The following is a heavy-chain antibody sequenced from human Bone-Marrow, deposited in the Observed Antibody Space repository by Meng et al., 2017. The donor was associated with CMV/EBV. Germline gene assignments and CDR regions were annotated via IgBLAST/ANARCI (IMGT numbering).Heavy chain of an antibody. CDR1: GGYY. V-gene: IGHV4-31*02. CDR3: ARGAINYDFWSGYYTYYFDY. D-gene: IGHD3-3*01. Sequence: GGYYWSLIRQHPGKGLEWIGYIYYSGSTYYNPSLKSRVTISVDTSKNQFSLKLSSVTAADTAVYYCARGAINYDFWSGYYTYYFDYWGQGTLVTVSS. CDR2: IYYSGST. J-gene: IGHJ4*02.